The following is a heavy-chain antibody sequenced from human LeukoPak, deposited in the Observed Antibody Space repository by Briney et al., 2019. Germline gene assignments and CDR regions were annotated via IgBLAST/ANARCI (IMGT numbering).Heavy chain of an antibody. J-gene: IGHJ4*02. Sequence: SETLSLTCTVSGGSISSYYWSWIRQPAGKGLEGIVGIYASGRTHYNPSPKSRITMSVDTSENQFSLKLTSVTAADTAVYFCARAPSGCGGTCPFDDWGQGPLVTVSS. CDR2: IYASGRT. V-gene: IGHV4-4*07. CDR3: ARAPSGCGGTCPFDD. CDR1: GGSISSYY. D-gene: IGHD2-15*01.